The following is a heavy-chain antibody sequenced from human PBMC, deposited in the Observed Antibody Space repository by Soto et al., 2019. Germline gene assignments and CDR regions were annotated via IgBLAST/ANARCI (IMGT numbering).Heavy chain of an antibody. J-gene: IGHJ4*02. CDR3: AKHDFWTLYNTGLDS. Sequence: EVQLLESGGGLVQPGGSLRLPWSASGFTFTSYAMSWVPPAPGKGLEWVSGISGSGGDTKSADPVKGRFTISRDNFKKMLYLQMNSLRAEDTAVYYCAKHDFWTLYNTGLDSWGQGTLVTVSS. D-gene: IGHD3-3*01. V-gene: IGHV3-23*01. CDR1: GFTFTSYA. CDR2: ISGSGGDT.